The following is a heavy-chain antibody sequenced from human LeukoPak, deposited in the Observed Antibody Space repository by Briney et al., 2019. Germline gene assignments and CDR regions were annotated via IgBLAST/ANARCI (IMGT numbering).Heavy chain of an antibody. Sequence: GGSLRLSCAASGFTFSSYAMSWVRQAPGKGLEWVSAISGSGGSTYYADSVKGRFTISRDNSKNTLYLQMNSLRAKDTAVYYCAKDPYDFEGGSYFDYWGQGTLVTVSS. CDR1: GFTFSSYA. D-gene: IGHD3-3*01. CDR3: AKDPYDFEGGSYFDY. V-gene: IGHV3-23*01. CDR2: ISGSGGST. J-gene: IGHJ4*02.